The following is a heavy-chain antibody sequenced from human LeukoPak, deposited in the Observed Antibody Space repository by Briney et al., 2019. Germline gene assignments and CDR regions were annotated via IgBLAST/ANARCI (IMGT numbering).Heavy chain of an antibody. CDR3: AKDTAQGYTYGTIEQDY. V-gene: IGHV3-30-3*01. D-gene: IGHD5-18*01. Sequence: GRSLRLSCAASGFTFSSYAMHWVRQAPGKGLEWVAVISYDGSNKYYADSVKGRFTISRDNSKNTVYLQMNSLRAEDSAVYYCAKDTAQGYTYGTIEQDYWGQGTRVTVSS. J-gene: IGHJ4*02. CDR1: GFTFSSYA. CDR2: ISYDGSNK.